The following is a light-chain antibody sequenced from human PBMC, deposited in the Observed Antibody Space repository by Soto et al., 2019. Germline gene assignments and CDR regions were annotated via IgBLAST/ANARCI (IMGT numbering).Light chain of an antibody. CDR2: AAS. Sequence: DIQMTQSPSSLSASEGDRVSITCRASQGIKNLLAWYQQKPGQVPRLLIFAASTLQSGVPSRFSGSGSGTDFTLTISSLQPEDAATYHCQKYFSAPPTFGQGTKVEI. CDR3: QKYFSAPPT. V-gene: IGKV1-27*01. J-gene: IGKJ1*01. CDR1: QGIKNL.